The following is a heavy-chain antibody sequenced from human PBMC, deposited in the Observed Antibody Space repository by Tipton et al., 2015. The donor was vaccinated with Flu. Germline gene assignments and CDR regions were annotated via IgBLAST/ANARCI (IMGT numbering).Heavy chain of an antibody. Sequence: TLSLTCAVYGGSFSGYYWSWIRQPPGKGLKWIGEINHSGSTNYNPSLKSRVTISVDTSKNQFSLKLSSVTAADTAVYYCARGVSTIFGVVRSWFDPWGQGTLVTVSS. CDR2: INHSGST. V-gene: IGHV4-34*01. J-gene: IGHJ5*02. D-gene: IGHD3-3*01. CDR3: ARGVSTIFGVVRSWFDP. CDR1: GGSFSGYY.